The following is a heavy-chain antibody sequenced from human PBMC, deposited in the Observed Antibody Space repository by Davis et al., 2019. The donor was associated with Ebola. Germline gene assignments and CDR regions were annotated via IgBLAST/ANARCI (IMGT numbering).Heavy chain of an antibody. CDR3: ARALRFSGSYYGY. V-gene: IGHV1-18*01. CDR2: ISTYNNKT. J-gene: IGHJ4*02. Sequence: ASVTVSCKASGYSFSTYGITWVRQAPGQGLEWMGWISTYNNKTNYAEKFQDRVTLTTDTSTSTAYMELRRLISDDTAVYFCARALRFSGSYYGYWGQGTLVTVSS. CDR1: GYSFSTYG. D-gene: IGHD1-26*01.